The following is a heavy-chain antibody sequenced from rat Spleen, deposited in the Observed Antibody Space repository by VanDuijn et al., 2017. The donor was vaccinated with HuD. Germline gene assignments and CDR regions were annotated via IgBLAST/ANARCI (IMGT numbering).Heavy chain of an antibody. J-gene: IGHJ1*01. V-gene: IGHV5-19*01. CDR2: ISPAGGRT. CDR1: GFIFSNYA. Sequence: EVQLVESGGGLVQPGRSLKVSCAASGFIFSNYAMHWIRQTPTKGLAWVASISPAGGRTYYRDSVKGRFTISRDDSKSTLYLQMDSLRSEDTATYYCARRGNSVYWNFDFWGPGTMVTVSS. CDR3: ARRGNSVYWNFDF. D-gene: IGHD4-4*01.